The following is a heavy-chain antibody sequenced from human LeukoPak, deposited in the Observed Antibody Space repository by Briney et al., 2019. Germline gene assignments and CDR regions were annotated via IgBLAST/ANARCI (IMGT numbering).Heavy chain of an antibody. J-gene: IGHJ4*02. V-gene: IGHV4-4*07. CDR1: GGSISSYY. Sequence: SETLSLTCIVSGGSISSYYWSWIRQPAGKGLEWIGRIYTSGSTNCNPSLKSRVTMSVDTSKNQFSLKLSSVTAADTAVYYCAREQQLGGIDYWGQGTLVTVSS. CDR2: IYTSGST. D-gene: IGHD6-13*01. CDR3: AREQQLGGIDY.